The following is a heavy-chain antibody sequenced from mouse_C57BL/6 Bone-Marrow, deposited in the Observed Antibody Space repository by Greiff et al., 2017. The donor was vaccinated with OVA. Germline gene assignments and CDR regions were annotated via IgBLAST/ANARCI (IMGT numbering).Heavy chain of an antibody. CDR3: TRAGFAY. V-gene: IGHV1-15*01. CDR2: IDPETGGT. Sequence: VKLMESGAELVRPGASVTLSCKASGYTFTDYEMHWVKQTPVHGLEWIGAIDPETGGTAYNQKFKGKAILTADKSSSTAYMALRSLTSEDSAVYYCTRAGFAYWGQGTLVTVSA. J-gene: IGHJ3*01. CDR1: GYTFTDYE.